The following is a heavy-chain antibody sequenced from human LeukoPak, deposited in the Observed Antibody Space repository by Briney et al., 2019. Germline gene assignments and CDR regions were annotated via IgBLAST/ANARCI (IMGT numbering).Heavy chain of an antibody. D-gene: IGHD1-14*01. Sequence: GGSLRLSCAASGFTFSNNSMNWVRQAPGKGLEWVSTISNSDYSTYYADSVKSRFTISRANSENTLYLQMNNLRAEDTAVYYCAKATGYLLWGQGTLVTVSS. CDR1: GFTFSNNS. V-gene: IGHV3-23*01. J-gene: IGHJ4*02. CDR2: ISNSDYST. CDR3: AKATGYLL.